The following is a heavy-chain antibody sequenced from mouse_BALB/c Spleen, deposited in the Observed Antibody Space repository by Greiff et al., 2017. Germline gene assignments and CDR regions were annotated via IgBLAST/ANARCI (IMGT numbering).Heavy chain of an antibody. CDR1: GFSLTSYG. CDR2: IWAGGST. Sequence: VQRVESGPGLVAPSQSLSITCTVSGFSLTSYGVHWVRQPPGKGLEWLGVIWAGGSTNYNSALMSRLSISKDNSKSQVFLKMNSLQTDDTAMYYCARDLGYYFDYWGQGTTLTVSS. CDR3: ARDLGYYFDY. V-gene: IGHV2-9*02. J-gene: IGHJ2*01. D-gene: IGHD4-1*01.